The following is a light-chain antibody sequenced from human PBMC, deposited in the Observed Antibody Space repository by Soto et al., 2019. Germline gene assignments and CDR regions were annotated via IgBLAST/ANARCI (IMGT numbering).Light chain of an antibody. Sequence: QSVLTQPASVSGSPGQSITISCTGTSSDVGGYNYVSWYQQHPGKAPKLMIYDVTYRPSGVPNRFSGPKSGNTASLTISGLQAEDEGHYYCSSYTSSNTLVFGGGTKLTVL. CDR2: DVT. J-gene: IGLJ3*02. CDR1: SSDVGGYNY. V-gene: IGLV2-14*01. CDR3: SSYTSSNTLV.